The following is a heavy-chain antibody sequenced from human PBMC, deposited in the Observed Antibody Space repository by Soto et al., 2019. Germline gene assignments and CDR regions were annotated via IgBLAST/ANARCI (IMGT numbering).Heavy chain of an antibody. V-gene: IGHV3-15*07. CDR3: TTDSYNSMPIVRFDY. Sequence: PGGSLRLSCAASGFIFSNAWINWVRQAPGKGLEWVGRIKSKADGGTTDFAAPVKGRFAISRDDSKNMMYMEMSSLRTEDTAVYYCTTDSYNSMPIVRFDYWGHGTLVTVSS. CDR2: IKSKADGGTT. CDR1: GFIFSNAW. D-gene: IGHD1-20*01. J-gene: IGHJ4*01.